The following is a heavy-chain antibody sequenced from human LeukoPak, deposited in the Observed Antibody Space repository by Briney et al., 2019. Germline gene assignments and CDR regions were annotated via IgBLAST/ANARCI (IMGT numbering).Heavy chain of an antibody. D-gene: IGHD3-9*01. CDR1: GASISSYY. V-gene: IGHV4-4*07. CDR3: ATTRVLLRYFDWFDTHYFDY. Sequence: SETLSLTCTVSGASISSYYWSWIRQSAGKGLEWIGRINTSGSTNYNPSLKSRVTMSLDTSKKQFSLKLSSVTAADTAVYYCATTRVLLRYFDWFDTHYFDYWGQGTLVTVSS. CDR2: INTSGST. J-gene: IGHJ4*02.